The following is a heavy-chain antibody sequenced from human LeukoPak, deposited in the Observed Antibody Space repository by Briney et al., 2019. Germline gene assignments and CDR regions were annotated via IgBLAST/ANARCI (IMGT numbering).Heavy chain of an antibody. D-gene: IGHD1-26*01. CDR2: RRYDGSNK. CDR1: GEIFSSYG. CDR3: ARVQGGLRVGALGGRNAFDI. J-gene: IGHJ3*02. V-gene: IGHV3-30*02. Sequence: GWALRLSCGASGEIFSSYGMHGVRQAPGRGLEGVAFRRYDGSNKYYADSVKGRFTISRDNSKNTLYLQMNSLRAEDTAVYYCARVQGGLRVGALGGRNAFDIWGQGTMVTVSS.